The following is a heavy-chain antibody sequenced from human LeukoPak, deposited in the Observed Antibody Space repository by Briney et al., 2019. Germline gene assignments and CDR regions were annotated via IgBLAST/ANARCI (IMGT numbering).Heavy chain of an antibody. CDR1: GFTFSSYS. CDR2: ISSSGST. D-gene: IGHD6-19*01. Sequence: GSLRLSCAASGFTFSSYSMNWVRQPPGKGLEWIGYISSSGSTNYNPSLKSRVTISGDTSKNQFSLKLSSVTAADTAVYYCARGREIAVAGPPEFDYWGQGTLVTVSS. V-gene: IGHV4-59*12. J-gene: IGHJ4*02. CDR3: ARGREIAVAGPPEFDY.